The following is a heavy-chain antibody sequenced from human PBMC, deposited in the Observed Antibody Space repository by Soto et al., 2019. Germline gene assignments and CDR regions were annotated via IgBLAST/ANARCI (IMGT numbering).Heavy chain of an antibody. CDR1: GFTFSSYG. CDR2: IWYDGSNK. J-gene: IGHJ5*02. Sequence: GGSLRLSCAASGFTFSSYGIHWGRQAPGKGLEWVAVIWYDGSNKYYADSVKGRFTISRDNSKNTLYLQMNSLRAEDTVVYYCARDLSTYYYDSSGYHNWFDPWGQGTLVPVSS. D-gene: IGHD3-22*01. CDR3: ARDLSTYYYDSSGYHNWFDP. V-gene: IGHV3-33*01.